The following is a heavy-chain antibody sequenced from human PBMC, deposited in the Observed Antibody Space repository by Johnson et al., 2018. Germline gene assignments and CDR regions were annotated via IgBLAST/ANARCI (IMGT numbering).Heavy chain of an antibody. V-gene: IGHV3-33*01. Sequence: VQLLETGGGVVQPGRSLRLSCAASGFTFSSYGMHWVRQAPGKGLEWVAVIWYDGSNKYYADSVQGRFTISRDNSKNTLYLQMNSLRAEDTAVEYCAREGMGGNGRDPWGQGTLVTVAS. CDR2: IWYDGSNK. J-gene: IGHJ5*02. CDR3: AREGMGGNGRDP. CDR1: GFTFSSYG. D-gene: IGHD1-1*01.